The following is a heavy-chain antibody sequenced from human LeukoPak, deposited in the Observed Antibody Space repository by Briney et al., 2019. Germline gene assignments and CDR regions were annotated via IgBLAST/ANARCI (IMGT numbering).Heavy chain of an antibody. V-gene: IGHV1-18*01. Sequence: EASVKVSCKASGYTFTSYGISWVRQAPGQGLEWMGWISAYNGNTNYAQKLQGRVTMTTDTSTSTAYMELRSLRSDDTAVYYCASITMVRGVIKRNYYYYMDVWGKGTTVTVSS. J-gene: IGHJ6*03. CDR1: GYTFTSYG. CDR3: ASITMVRGVIKRNYYYYMDV. CDR2: ISAYNGNT. D-gene: IGHD3-10*01.